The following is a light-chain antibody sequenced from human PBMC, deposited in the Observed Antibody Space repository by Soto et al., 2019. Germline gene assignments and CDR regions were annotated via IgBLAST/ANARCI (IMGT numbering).Light chain of an antibody. Sequence: IGLTQSPGTLSLSPGERATLSFRASQSVSSTYLAWYQQKPGQSLRLLIYGASSRATGIPDRCSGSGSGADFTLTISRLEPEDLAVYYCPQYGSSPYAFGQGTKLEIK. CDR3: PQYGSSPYA. CDR1: QSVSSTY. CDR2: GAS. V-gene: IGKV3-20*01. J-gene: IGKJ2*01.